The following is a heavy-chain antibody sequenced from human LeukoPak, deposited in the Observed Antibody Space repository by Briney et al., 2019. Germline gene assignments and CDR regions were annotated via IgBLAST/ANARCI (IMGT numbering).Heavy chain of an antibody. Sequence: PSETLSLTCTVSGGSITTYYWSWIRQPPGKGLEWIGYLYYSGSTTYSPSLKSRVTTSVDTSKSQFSLKLSSVTAADTAIYYCARVRGTFETDWGQGTLVTVSS. CDR2: LYYSGST. J-gene: IGHJ1*01. D-gene: IGHD2/OR15-2a*01. V-gene: IGHV4-59*01. CDR3: ARVRGTFETD. CDR1: GGSITTYY.